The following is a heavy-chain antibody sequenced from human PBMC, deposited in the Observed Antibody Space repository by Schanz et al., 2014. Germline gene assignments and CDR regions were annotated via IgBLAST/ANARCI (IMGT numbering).Heavy chain of an antibody. V-gene: IGHV4-59*08. CDR3: AKFLYDDPS. CDR2: IHQSGGT. CDR1: GGDICNYY. D-gene: IGHD3-3*01. J-gene: IGHJ5*02. Sequence: QVQLQESGPGLVKPSETLSLTCSVSGGDICNYYWSWIRQPPGKGLEWIGYIHQSGGTNYNPSLKSRVTILVDTSKNQFPRRLTSLTAADTAVYYCAKFLYDDPSWGQGTLVTVSS.